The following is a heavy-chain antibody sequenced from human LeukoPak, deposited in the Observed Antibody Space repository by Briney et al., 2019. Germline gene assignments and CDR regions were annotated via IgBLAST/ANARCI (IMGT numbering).Heavy chain of an antibody. V-gene: IGHV3-30*02. J-gene: IGHJ4*02. Sequence: GGSLILSCAASGFTFSNYAIHWVGQAPGKGREWVGCICYDGSNNYHADSVKGRFTISSDNSTTKVPLQMHSLRAEATAVYYCAKDKGLLSGKYHFDYWGPGALVTVPS. CDR1: GFTFSNYA. CDR2: ICYDGSNN. CDR3: AKDKGLLSGKYHFDY. D-gene: IGHD1-26*01.